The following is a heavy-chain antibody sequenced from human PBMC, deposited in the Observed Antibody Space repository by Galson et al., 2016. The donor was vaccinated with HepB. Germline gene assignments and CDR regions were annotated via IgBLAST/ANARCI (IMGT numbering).Heavy chain of an antibody. Sequence: SVKVSCKASGGTFSSYGISWVRQAPGQGLEWMGGIIPIFGTANYGQKFQGRVTITADTSTSTVYMEMSSRRSEDTAVYYCARRGFDYGSHSCRLDYYYYGIDVWGQGTTVTVSS. J-gene: IGHJ6*02. V-gene: IGHV1-69*06. CDR1: GGTFSSYG. CDR2: IIPIFGTA. D-gene: IGHD4/OR15-4a*01. CDR3: ARRGFDYGSHSCRLDYYYYGIDV.